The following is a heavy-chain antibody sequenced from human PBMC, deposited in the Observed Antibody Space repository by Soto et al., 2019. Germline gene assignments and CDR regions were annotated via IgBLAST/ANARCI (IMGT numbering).Heavy chain of an antibody. CDR3: ARRARPDFYYMDV. Sequence: GGSLRLSCAASGFTFSSYSMNWVRQAPGKGLEWVSSISTNGVGTHYANSVQGRFTISRDNSKNTVYLQMGSLRPEDMAVYYCARRARPDFYYMDVWGKGTTVTVSS. CDR1: GFTFSSYS. CDR2: ISTNGVGT. D-gene: IGHD6-6*01. V-gene: IGHV3-64*01. J-gene: IGHJ6*03.